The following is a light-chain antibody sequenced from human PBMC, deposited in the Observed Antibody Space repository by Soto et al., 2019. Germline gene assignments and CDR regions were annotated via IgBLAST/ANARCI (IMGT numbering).Light chain of an antibody. Sequence: AIRMTQSPSSLSASAGDRVTITCRASQSFHNRLAWYQQKPGRAPKLLIYAASALQSGVPPRFSGSGSGTDFTLSISGLQPEDFETYYCQQYDSYPLTFGGGTKVEIK. CDR1: QSFHNR. J-gene: IGKJ4*01. CDR3: QQYDSYPLT. CDR2: AAS. V-gene: IGKV1-8*01.